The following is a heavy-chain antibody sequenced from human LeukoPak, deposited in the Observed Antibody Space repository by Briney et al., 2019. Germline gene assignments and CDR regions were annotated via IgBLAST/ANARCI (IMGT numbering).Heavy chain of an antibody. CDR3: ARGWYAFDT. D-gene: IGHD2-15*01. CDR2: INHSGST. Sequence: SETLSLTCAVYGGSFSGYYWSWIREPPGKGLEWIGEINHSGSTNYNPSLKSRVTISVDTSKNQFSLKLSSVTAADTAVYYCARGWYAFDTWGQGTMVTVSS. V-gene: IGHV4-34*01. J-gene: IGHJ3*02. CDR1: GGSFSGYY.